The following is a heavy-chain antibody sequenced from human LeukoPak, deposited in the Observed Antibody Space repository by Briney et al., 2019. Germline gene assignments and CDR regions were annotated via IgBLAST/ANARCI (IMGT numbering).Heavy chain of an antibody. V-gene: IGHV3-7*01. Sequence: PGGSLRLSCAASGFTFSSYWMSWVRQAPGKGLEWVANIKQHGSEKYYVDSVKGRFTISRDNAKNSLYLQMNSLRAEDTAVYYCARPRIATTGTGFDYWGQGTLVTVSS. D-gene: IGHD6-13*01. CDR1: GFTFSSYW. CDR2: IKQHGSEK. CDR3: ARPRIATTGTGFDY. J-gene: IGHJ4*02.